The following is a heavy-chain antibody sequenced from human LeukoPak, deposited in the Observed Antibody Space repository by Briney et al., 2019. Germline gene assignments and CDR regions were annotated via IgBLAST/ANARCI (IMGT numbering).Heavy chain of an antibody. V-gene: IGHV4-59*08. Sequence: SETLSLSCSVSGGSITGHSWSWIRQSPRKGLEWIGYIYYNGNTNYNPSLKSRVIILLDMSKNQFSLKLTSVTAADTAIYYCARYDPSDYATSGLYYGVYFDSWGQGTLVSVSS. D-gene: IGHD3-22*01. CDR3: ARYDPSDYATSGLYYGVYFDS. CDR1: GGSITGHS. CDR2: IYYNGNT. J-gene: IGHJ4*02.